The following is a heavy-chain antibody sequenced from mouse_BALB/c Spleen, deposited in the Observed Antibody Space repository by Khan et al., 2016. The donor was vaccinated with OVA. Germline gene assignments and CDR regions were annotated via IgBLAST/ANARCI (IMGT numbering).Heavy chain of an antibody. Sequence: QIQLVQSGPELKKPGETVKISCKASGYTFTNYGMNWVKQAPGKGLKWMGWIYTYTGEPTYADDFKGRFAFSLESSASTAYLQINNRTNEDTATYFCARGSSRAMDYWGQGTSGTVSS. CDR2: IYTYTGEP. V-gene: IGHV9-3-1*01. CDR1: GYTFTNYG. J-gene: IGHJ4*01. CDR3: ARGSSRAMDY. D-gene: IGHD1-1*01.